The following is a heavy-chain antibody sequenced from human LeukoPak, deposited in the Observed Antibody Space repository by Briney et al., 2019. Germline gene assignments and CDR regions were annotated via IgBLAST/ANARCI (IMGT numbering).Heavy chain of an antibody. CDR2: ISSSSSTI. Sequence: GGSLRLSCAASGFTGSNNYVSWVRQAPGKGLEWVSYISSSSSTIYYADSVKGRFTISRDNAKNSLYLQMNSLRAEDTAVYYCAREHSPWGQGTLVTVSS. V-gene: IGHV3-48*01. D-gene: IGHD2-21*01. CDR1: GFTGSNNY. CDR3: AREHSP. J-gene: IGHJ5*02.